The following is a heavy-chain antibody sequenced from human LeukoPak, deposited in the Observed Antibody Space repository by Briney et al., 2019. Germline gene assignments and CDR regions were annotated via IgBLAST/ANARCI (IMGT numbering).Heavy chain of an antibody. V-gene: IGHV3-30*04. CDR3: ANAYYDSSGTSDY. CDR2: ISYDGSNK. J-gene: IGHJ4*02. D-gene: IGHD3-22*01. CDR1: GFTFSIYA. Sequence: PGGSLRLSCAASGFTFSIYAMHWVRQAPGKGLEWVAVISYDGSNKYYADSVKGRFTISRDNSKNTLYLQMNSLRAEDTAVYYCANAYYDSSGTSDYWGQGTLVTVSS.